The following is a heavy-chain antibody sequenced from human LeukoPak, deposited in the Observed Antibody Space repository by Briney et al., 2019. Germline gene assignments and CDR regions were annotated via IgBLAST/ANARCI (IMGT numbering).Heavy chain of an antibody. Sequence: ASVKVSCKASGYSFNTYYINWVRQAPGQGLEWLGWINTDSGGTNYAHKFQGRVTMTRDTSISTAYMELSRLRSDDTAVYYCARAPGVYFDYWGQGTLVTVSS. CDR1: GYSFNTYY. J-gene: IGHJ4*02. CDR3: ARAPGVYFDY. D-gene: IGHD6-13*01. CDR2: INTDSGGT. V-gene: IGHV1-2*02.